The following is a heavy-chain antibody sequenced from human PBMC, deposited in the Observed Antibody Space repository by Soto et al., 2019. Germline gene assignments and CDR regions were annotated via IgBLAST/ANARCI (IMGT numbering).Heavy chain of an antibody. V-gene: IGHV3-33*01. CDR1: GFTFSSYG. CDR3: ARELAGVFSSHYPDHSGAFDI. CDR2: IWYDGSNK. D-gene: IGHD1-26*01. J-gene: IGHJ3*02. Sequence: GGSLRLSCAASGFTFSSYGMHWVRQAPGKGLEWVAVIWYDGSNKYYADSVKGRFTISRDNSKNTLYLQMNSLRAEDTAVYYCARELAGVFSSHYPDHSGAFDIWGQGTMVTVSS.